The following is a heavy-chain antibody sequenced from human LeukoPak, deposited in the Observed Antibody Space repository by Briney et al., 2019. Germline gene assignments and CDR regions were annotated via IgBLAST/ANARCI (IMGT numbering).Heavy chain of an antibody. J-gene: IGHJ5*02. D-gene: IGHD6-13*01. V-gene: IGHV1-69*13. CDR1: GGTFSSYA. Sequence: SVKVSCKASGGTFSSYAISWVRQAPGQGLEWMGGIIPIFGTANYAQKFQGRVTITADESTSTAYMELRSLRSDDTAVYYCARDPGIAAAGVRFDPWGQGTLVTVSS. CDR3: ARDPGIAAAGVRFDP. CDR2: IIPIFGTA.